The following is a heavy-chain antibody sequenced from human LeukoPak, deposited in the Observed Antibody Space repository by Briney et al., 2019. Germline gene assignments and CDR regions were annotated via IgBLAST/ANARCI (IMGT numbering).Heavy chain of an antibody. Sequence: GGSLRLSCAASGFTFSSYGMSWVRQAPGKGLEWVSAISGSGGSTYYADSVKGRFTISRDNSKNTLYLQMDSLSAEDTAVYYCVREGALTETKDAFDIWGQGTMVTVSS. V-gene: IGHV3-23*01. CDR1: GFTFSSYG. CDR3: VREGALTETKDAFDI. J-gene: IGHJ3*02. CDR2: ISGSGGST. D-gene: IGHD3-16*01.